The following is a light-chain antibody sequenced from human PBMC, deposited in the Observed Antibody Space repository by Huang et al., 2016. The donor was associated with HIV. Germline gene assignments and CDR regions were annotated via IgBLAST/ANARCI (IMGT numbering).Light chain of an antibody. CDR3: QELHIFPVT. CDR1: QGISSY. Sequence: IQLTQSPSSLYASVGDRVTITCRARQGISSYLAWYQQKPGQAPELLIYAASTLQSGVPSRFSGSESGTDFTLTISSLRPEDFATYYCQELHIFPVTFGGGTKVEIK. V-gene: IGKV1-9*01. CDR2: AAS. J-gene: IGKJ4*01.